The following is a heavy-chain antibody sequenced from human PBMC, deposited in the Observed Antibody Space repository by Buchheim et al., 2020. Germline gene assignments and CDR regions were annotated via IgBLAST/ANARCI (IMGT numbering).Heavy chain of an antibody. D-gene: IGHD2-15*01. CDR1: GFTFSSYG. CDR3: AKDLVVAAPYYGMDV. Sequence: VQLVESGGGVVQPGRSLRLSCAASGFTFSSYGMHWVRQAPGKGLEWVAVISYDGSNKYYADSVKGRFTISRDNSKNTLYLQMNSLRAEDTAVYYCAKDLVVAAPYYGMDVWGQGTT. V-gene: IGHV3-30*18. CDR2: ISYDGSNK. J-gene: IGHJ6*02.